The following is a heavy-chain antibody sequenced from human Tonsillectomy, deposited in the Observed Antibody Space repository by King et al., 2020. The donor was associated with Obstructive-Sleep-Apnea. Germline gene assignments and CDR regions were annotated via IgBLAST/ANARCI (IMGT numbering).Heavy chain of an antibody. J-gene: IGHJ4*02. CDR3: ARDSGGDDIDY. V-gene: IGHV4-31*03. Sequence: QLQESGPGLVKPSQTLSLTCTVSGGSISRGGYYWVWIGQHPGKGLEWIWYIYYSGSTYYNPSLKRRVTISVDTAKNQFSLKLSSVTAADTAVYYCARDSGGDDIDYWGQGTLVTVSS. CDR2: IYYSGST. D-gene: IGHD2-15*01. CDR1: GGSISRGGYY.